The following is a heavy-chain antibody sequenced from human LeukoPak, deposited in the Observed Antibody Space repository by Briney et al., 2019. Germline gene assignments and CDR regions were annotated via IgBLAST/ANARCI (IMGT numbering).Heavy chain of an antibody. CDR1: EFSVGSNY. Sequence: SGGSLRLSCAASEFSVGSNYMTWVRQAPGKGLEWVSLIYSGGSTYYADSVKGRFTISRDNSKNTLYLQMNSLRAEDTAVYYCARSFVALWFGEFQYMDVWGKGTTVTISS. V-gene: IGHV3-66*01. CDR2: IYSGGST. CDR3: ARSFVALWFGEFQYMDV. D-gene: IGHD3-10*01. J-gene: IGHJ6*03.